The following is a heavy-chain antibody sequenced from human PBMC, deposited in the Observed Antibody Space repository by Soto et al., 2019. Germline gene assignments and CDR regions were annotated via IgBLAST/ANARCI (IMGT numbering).Heavy chain of an antibody. Sequence: SETLSLTCAVYGGSFSGYYWSWIRQPPGKGLEWIGEINHSGSTNYNPSLKSRVTISVDTSKNQFSLKLSSVTAADTAVYYCARTAYYDILTGYYTRPYYYGMDVWGQGTTVTVSS. J-gene: IGHJ6*02. CDR2: INHSGST. D-gene: IGHD3-9*01. CDR1: GGSFSGYY. CDR3: ARTAYYDILTGYYTRPYYYGMDV. V-gene: IGHV4-34*01.